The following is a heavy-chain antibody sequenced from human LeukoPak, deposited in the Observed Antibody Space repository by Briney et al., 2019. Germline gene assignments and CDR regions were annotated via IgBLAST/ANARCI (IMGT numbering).Heavy chain of an antibody. CDR2: IYYSGST. D-gene: IGHD4-23*01. CDR1: GGSISSSDYY. V-gene: IGHV4-39*07. J-gene: IGHJ3*02. Sequence: SETLSLTCTVSGGSISSSDYYWGWIRQPPGKGLEWIGTIYYSGSTYYNPSLKSRVTISVLTSKNRFSLKLSSVTAADTAVYYCATLTGGDDAFDIWGQGTMVTVSS. CDR3: ATLTGGDDAFDI.